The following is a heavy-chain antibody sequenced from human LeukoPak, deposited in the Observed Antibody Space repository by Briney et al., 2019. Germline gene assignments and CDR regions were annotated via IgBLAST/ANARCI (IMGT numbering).Heavy chain of an antibody. Sequence: GGSLRLSCAASGFTFRNYWMHWVRQAPGKGLVWVSRINSDGINTSYADSVKGRFTISRDNAKNTLNLQMNSLRAEDTAVYYCAKDRSIGTYYTFDHWGQGTLVTVSS. J-gene: IGHJ4*02. CDR2: INSDGINT. CDR3: AKDRSIGTYYTFDH. V-gene: IGHV3-74*01. CDR1: GFTFRNYW. D-gene: IGHD1-26*01.